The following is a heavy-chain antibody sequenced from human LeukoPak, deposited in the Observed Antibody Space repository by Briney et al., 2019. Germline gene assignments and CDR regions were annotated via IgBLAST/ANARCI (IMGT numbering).Heavy chain of an antibody. V-gene: IGHV1-69*13. CDR1: GYTFTSYG. CDR3: ARTTYYYDSSGYYYQIFDY. CDR2: IIPIFGTA. J-gene: IGHJ4*02. D-gene: IGHD3-22*01. Sequence: SVKVSCKASGYTFTSYGISWVRQAPGQGLEWMGGIIPIFGTANYAQKFQGRVTITADESTSTAYMELSSLRSEDTAVYYCARTTYYYDSSGYYYQIFDYWGQGTLVTVSS.